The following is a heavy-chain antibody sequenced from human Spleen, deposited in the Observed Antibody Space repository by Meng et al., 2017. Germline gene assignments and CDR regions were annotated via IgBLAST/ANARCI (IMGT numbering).Heavy chain of an antibody. Sequence: SETLSLTCAVSGYSISSGYYWGWIRQPPGKGLEWIGTIYYNGSTYYNTSLESRVTISVDTSQNQFSLKLSSVTAADTAVYYCARDSRGSRYYYYDYWGQGTLVTVSS. CDR2: IYYNGST. CDR3: ARDSRGSRYYYYDY. D-gene: IGHD6-13*01. V-gene: IGHV4-38-2*02. J-gene: IGHJ4*02. CDR1: GYSISSGYY.